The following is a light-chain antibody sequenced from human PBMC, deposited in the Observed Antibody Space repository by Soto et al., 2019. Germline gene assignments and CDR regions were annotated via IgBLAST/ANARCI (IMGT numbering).Light chain of an antibody. V-gene: IGKV3D-20*02. CDR3: QQRSNWPIT. Sequence: EIVMTHSPATLFLSTGERATLSCRASQSVSSSYLAWYQQKPGQAPRLLIYGASSRATGIPARFSGSGSGTDFTLTISSLEPEDFAVYYCQQRSNWPITFGQGTRLEIK. CDR1: QSVSSSY. CDR2: GAS. J-gene: IGKJ5*01.